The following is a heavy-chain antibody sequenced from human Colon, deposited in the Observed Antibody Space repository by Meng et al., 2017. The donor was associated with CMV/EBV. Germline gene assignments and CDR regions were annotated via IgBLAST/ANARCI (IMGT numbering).Heavy chain of an antibody. J-gene: IGHJ4*02. Sequence: QLQLQESGPGLVKPSETLSLTCTVSGGSIRSSTYYWGWIRQTPEKGLEWIGNIYYSGYTYYNPSLKSRLTISVDTSKNQFSLKLTSVTAADTAVYYCATDYGDYYFDRWGQGTLVTVSS. CDR2: IYYSGYT. V-gene: IGHV4-39*07. CDR3: ATDYGDYYFDR. CDR1: GGSIRSSTYY. D-gene: IGHD4-17*01.